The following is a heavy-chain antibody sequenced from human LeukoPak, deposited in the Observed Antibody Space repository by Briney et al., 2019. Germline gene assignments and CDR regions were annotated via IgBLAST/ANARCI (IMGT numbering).Heavy chain of an antibody. D-gene: IGHD3-22*01. V-gene: IGHV3-48*03. Sequence: PGGSLRLSCAASGFTFSSYEMNWVRQAPGKGLEWVSYISSSGSTIYYADSVKGRFTISRDNAKNSLYLQMNSLRAEDTAVYYCATRGYYDSSGYSPDFDYWGQGTLVTVSS. CDR1: GFTFSSYE. CDR2: ISSSGSTI. CDR3: ATRGYYDSSGYSPDFDY. J-gene: IGHJ4*02.